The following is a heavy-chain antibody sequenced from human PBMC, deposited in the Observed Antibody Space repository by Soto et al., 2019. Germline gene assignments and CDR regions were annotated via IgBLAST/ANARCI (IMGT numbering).Heavy chain of an antibody. Sequence: QVQLQQSGPGLVKPSQTLSLTCTVSGGSISSGDYYWNWIRQHPEKGLEWIGSIHHRGNTYYSPSLESRISISIGTSKNQFSLRLSSVTAADTAVYYCAREGGSYDSGGFLIRGAFDVWGQGTTVTVSP. CDR1: GGSISSGDYY. D-gene: IGHD3-22*01. J-gene: IGHJ3*01. CDR3: AREGGSYDSGGFLIRGAFDV. V-gene: IGHV4-31*03. CDR2: IHHRGNT.